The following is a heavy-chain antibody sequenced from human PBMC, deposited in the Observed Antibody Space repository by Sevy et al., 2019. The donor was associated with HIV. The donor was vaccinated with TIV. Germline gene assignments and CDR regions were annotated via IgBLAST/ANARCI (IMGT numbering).Heavy chain of an antibody. Sequence: GGSLRLSCAASGFTFNNYAMSWVRQAPGKGLEGKALVWVSTSSGGGAGTNYADYVRVRFTISTDNSKNTLYLQVNSLRVTDTAVYDCAKHYIPDKSYGCYFDLWGQGTLVTVSS. V-gene: IGHV3-23*01. J-gene: IGHJ1*01. D-gene: IGHD4-4*01. CDR3: AKHYIPDKSYGCYFDL. CDR2: SSGGGAGT. CDR1: GFTFNNYA.